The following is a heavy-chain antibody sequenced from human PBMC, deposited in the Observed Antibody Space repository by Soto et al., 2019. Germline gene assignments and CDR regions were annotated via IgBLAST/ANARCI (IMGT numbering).Heavy chain of an antibody. CDR2: IFYSGST. J-gene: IGHJ4*02. V-gene: IGHV4-39*07. CDR1: GGSISSSRSY. CDR3: ARDLGIGSSGPFDY. Sequence: PSETLSLTCNVSGGSISSSRSYRAWIRQPPGKGLEWIANIFYSGSTYYNPSLASRVTVSVDTSKNQFFLKLTSVTAADTAVYYCARDLGIGSSGPFDYWGQGALVTVSS. D-gene: IGHD6-13*01.